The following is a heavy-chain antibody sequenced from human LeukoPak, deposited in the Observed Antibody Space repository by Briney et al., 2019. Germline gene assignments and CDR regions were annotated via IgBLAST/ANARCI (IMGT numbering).Heavy chain of an antibody. Sequence: PGGSLRLSCAASGFTFSRYGMHWVRQAPGKGLEWVAVIWYDGSNKYYADSVKGRFTISRDNSKNTLYLQMNSLRAEDTAVYYCARDELMVYALDYWGQGTLVTVSS. V-gene: IGHV3-33*08. D-gene: IGHD2-8*01. J-gene: IGHJ4*02. CDR2: IWYDGSNK. CDR1: GFTFSRYG. CDR3: ARDELMVYALDY.